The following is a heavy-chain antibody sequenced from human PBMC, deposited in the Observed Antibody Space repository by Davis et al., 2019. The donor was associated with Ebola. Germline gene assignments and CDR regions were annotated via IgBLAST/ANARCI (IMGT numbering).Heavy chain of an antibody. J-gene: IGHJ4*02. CDR2: INPNRGGT. Sequence: AASVKVSCKASGYTFTGYYMHWVRQAPGQGLEWMGRINPNRGGTDYAQKFQGRVTMTRDTAISTAYMELSRLRSDDTAVYFCARAQFPTTSDHWGQGTLVTVSS. CDR1: GYTFTGYY. D-gene: IGHD1-1*01. V-gene: IGHV1-2*06. CDR3: ARAQFPTTSDH.